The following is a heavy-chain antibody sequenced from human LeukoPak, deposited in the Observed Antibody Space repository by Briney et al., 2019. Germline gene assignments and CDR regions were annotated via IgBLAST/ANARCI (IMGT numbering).Heavy chain of an antibody. V-gene: IGHV3-48*01. J-gene: IGHJ5*02. CDR3: ARAGSYYDILTGQNWFDP. Sequence: GGSLRLSCAASGFTFSSYSMNWVRQAPGKGLEWVSYISSSSSTIYYADSVKGRFTISRDNAKSSLYLQMNSLRTEDTAVYYCARAGSYYDILTGQNWFDPWGQGTLVTVSS. D-gene: IGHD3-9*01. CDR2: ISSSSSTI. CDR1: GFTFSSYS.